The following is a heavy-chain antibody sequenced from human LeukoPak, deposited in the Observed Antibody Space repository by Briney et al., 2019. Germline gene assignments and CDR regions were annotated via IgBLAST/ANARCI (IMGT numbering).Heavy chain of an antibody. V-gene: IGHV1-69*10. CDR2: IIPILGTA. J-gene: IGHJ3*02. CDR3: ARGSIVGAKTLGFGAFDI. D-gene: IGHD1-26*01. CDR1: GGTFSSYA. Sequence: GASVKVSCKASGGTFSSYAISWVRQAPGQGLEWMGGIIPILGTANYAQKFQGRVTMTRDTSTSTVYMELSSLRSEDTAVYYCARGSIVGAKTLGFGAFDIWGQGTMVTVSS.